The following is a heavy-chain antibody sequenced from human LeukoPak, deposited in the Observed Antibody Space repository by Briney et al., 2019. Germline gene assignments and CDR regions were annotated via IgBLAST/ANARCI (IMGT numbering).Heavy chain of an antibody. CDR2: IYPGDSDT. D-gene: IGHD5-24*01. CDR3: ARPQMATITGAFDI. Sequence: GESLQISCQGSGSSFTSYWIGWVRPMPGKGLEWMGIIYPGDSDTRYSPSFQGQVTISADKSISTAYLQWSSLKASDTAMYYCARPQMATITGAFDIWGQGTMVTVSS. V-gene: IGHV5-51*01. J-gene: IGHJ3*02. CDR1: GSSFTSYW.